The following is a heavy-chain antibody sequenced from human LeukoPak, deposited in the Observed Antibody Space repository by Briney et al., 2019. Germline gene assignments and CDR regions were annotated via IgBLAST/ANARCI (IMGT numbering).Heavy chain of an antibody. CDR2: IRSTANGYAT. D-gene: IGHD3-10*01. J-gene: IGHJ4*02. Sequence: GGSLRLSCAASGFTFSGSALHWIRQASGKGLEWVGRIRSTANGYATAYAASVKGRFTISRDDSKNTAYLQMDSLKTEDTAVYYCTGNYYGSGSYADFDYWGQGTLVTVSS. CDR1: GFTFSGSA. V-gene: IGHV3-73*01. CDR3: TGNYYGSGSYADFDY.